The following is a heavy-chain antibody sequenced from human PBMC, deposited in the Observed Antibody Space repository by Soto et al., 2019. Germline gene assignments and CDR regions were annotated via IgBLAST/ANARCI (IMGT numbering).Heavy chain of an antibody. D-gene: IGHD2-15*01. J-gene: IGHJ4*02. CDR3: ARQYCSGGSCYTLDY. CDR1: GYTFTSYF. V-gene: IGHV1-46*01. Sequence: ASLKVSCKASGYTFTSYFMHWVRQAPGQGLEWVGIINPSGGSTSYAQKFQGRVTMTRDTSTSTVYMELSSLRSEDTAVYYCARQYCSGGSCYTLDYWGQGTLVTVSS. CDR2: INPSGGST.